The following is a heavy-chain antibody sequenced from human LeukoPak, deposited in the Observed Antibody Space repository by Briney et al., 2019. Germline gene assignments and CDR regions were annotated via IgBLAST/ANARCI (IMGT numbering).Heavy chain of an antibody. V-gene: IGHV3-30*04. Sequence: GGSLRLSCAASEFRFSTYDMHWVRQAPGKGLEWVAVISYDGNNIYYADSVKGRFTISRDNSKNTLYLQMNSLRAEDTAVYYCAKVSSYYYYYYMDVWGKGTTVTVSS. CDR2: ISYDGNNI. CDR1: EFRFSTYD. J-gene: IGHJ6*03. CDR3: AKVSSYYYYYYMDV.